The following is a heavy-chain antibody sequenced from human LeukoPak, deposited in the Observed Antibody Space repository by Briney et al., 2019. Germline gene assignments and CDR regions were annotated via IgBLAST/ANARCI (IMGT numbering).Heavy chain of an antibody. V-gene: IGHV3-7*01. D-gene: IGHD5-12*01. CDR2: IKEDGSEK. CDR3: ARDSLYSGYDSGPDY. CDR1: GFTFSSYW. J-gene: IGHJ4*02. Sequence: GGSLRLSCAASGFTFSSYWMTWVRQAPGKGLEWVANIKEDGSEKYDVDSVKGRFTISRDNAKNSLYLQMNSLRAEDTAVYYCARDSLYSGYDSGPDYWGQGTLVTVSS.